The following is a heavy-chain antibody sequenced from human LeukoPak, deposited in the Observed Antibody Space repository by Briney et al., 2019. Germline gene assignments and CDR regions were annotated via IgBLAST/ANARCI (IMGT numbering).Heavy chain of an antibody. CDR3: AREDGDAFDI. V-gene: IGHV3-48*04. Sequence: GGSLRLSCAASGFTFSSYSMNWVRRAPGKGLEWVSYIGSSGGSRYYADSVKGRFTTSRDNAKNSLYLQMNSLRAEDTAVYYCAREDGDAFDIWGQGTMVTVSS. J-gene: IGHJ3*02. CDR2: IGSSGGSR. CDR1: GFTFSSYS. D-gene: IGHD5-24*01.